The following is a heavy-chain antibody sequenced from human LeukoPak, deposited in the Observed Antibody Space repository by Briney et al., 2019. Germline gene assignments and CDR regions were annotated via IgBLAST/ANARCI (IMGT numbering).Heavy chain of an antibody. CDR3: ARVRYSSGWYSYYFDY. Sequence: SETLSLTCTVSGTSITSYYWSWIRQPPGKGLEWIGYIYYSGSTNYNPSLKSRVTISVDTSKNQFSLKLSSVTAADTAVYYCARVRYSSGWYSYYFDYWGQGALVTVSS. J-gene: IGHJ4*02. CDR1: GTSITSYY. D-gene: IGHD6-19*01. V-gene: IGHV4-59*01. CDR2: IYYSGST.